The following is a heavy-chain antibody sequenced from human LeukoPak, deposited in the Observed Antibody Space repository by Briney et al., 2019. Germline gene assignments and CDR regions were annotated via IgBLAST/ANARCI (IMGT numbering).Heavy chain of an antibody. D-gene: IGHD3-16*02. CDR3: AREVSDYVRGSYRYTWFDP. CDR1: GGSISSYY. Sequence: SETPSLTCTVSGGSISSYYWSWIRQPAGKGLEWIGRIYTSGSTNYNPSLKSRVTMSVDTSKNQFSLKLSSVTAADTAVYYCAREVSDYVRGSYRYTWFDPWGQGTLVTVSS. CDR2: IYTSGST. V-gene: IGHV4-4*07. J-gene: IGHJ5*02.